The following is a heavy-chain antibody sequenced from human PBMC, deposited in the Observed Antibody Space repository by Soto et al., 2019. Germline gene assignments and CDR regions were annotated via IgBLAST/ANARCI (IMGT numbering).Heavy chain of an antibody. J-gene: IGHJ4*02. V-gene: IGHV3-23*01. CDR2: ISGSGGST. CDR1: GFTFSSYA. Sequence: GGSLRLSCAASGFTFSSYAMSWVRQAPGKGLEWVSAISGSGGSTYYADSVKGRFTISRDNSKNTLYLQMNSLRAEDMAVYYCAKDPRPTVTTSGGDYWGQGTLVTVSS. D-gene: IGHD4-17*01. CDR3: AKDPRPTVTTSGGDY.